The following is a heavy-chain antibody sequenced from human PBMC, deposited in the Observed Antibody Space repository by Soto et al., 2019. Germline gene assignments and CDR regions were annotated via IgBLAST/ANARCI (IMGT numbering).Heavy chain of an antibody. D-gene: IGHD6-6*01. J-gene: IGHJ4*02. CDR1: GGSISSYY. CDR2: IYYSGST. V-gene: IGHV4-59*01. CDR3: ARGGVYSSSRSYFDY. Sequence: QVQLQESGPGLVKPSETLSLTCTVSGGSISSYYWSWIRQPPGKGLEWIGYIYYSGSTNYNPSLKSRVTISVDTSKNQFSLKLRSVIAADTAVYYCARGGVYSSSRSYFDYWGQGTLVTVSS.